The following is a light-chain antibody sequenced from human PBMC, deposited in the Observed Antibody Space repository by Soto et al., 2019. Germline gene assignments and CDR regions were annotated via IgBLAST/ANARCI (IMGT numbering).Light chain of an antibody. CDR1: LSVTSNF. CDR3: QQYGSSVWT. CDR2: DAS. V-gene: IGKV3-20*01. J-gene: IGKJ1*01. Sequence: EIVLTQSPGTLSLAPGERATLSCRASLSVTSNFLAWYQQTPGQAPRLLLYDASNRATGIPDRFSGSGSGTDFSLTSSRLEPEDFAVYYCQQYGSSVWTFGQGTRVEIK.